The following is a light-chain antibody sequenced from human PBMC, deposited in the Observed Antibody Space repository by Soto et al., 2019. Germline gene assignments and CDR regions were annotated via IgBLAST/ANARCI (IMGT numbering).Light chain of an antibody. V-gene: IGLV2-23*01. Sequence: QSALTQPASVSGAPGQSITITCTGTSSDVGSYNLVSWYQQHPGKAPKLMIYEGSKRPSGVSNRFSGSKSGNTASLTISGLQAEDEADYYCCSYAGSRRVFGPGTKVTV. CDR1: SSDVGSYNL. CDR3: CSYAGSRRV. J-gene: IGLJ1*01. CDR2: EGS.